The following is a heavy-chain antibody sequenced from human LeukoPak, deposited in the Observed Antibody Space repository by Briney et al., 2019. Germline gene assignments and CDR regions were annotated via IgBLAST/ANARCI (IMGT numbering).Heavy chain of an antibody. V-gene: IGHV1-69*01. Sequence: SVKVSCKASGGTFSSYAISWVRQAPGQGLEWMGGIIPIFGTANYAQKFQGRVTITADESTSTAYMELSSLRSEDTAVYYCARESSGEYLAAALGGWGQGTLVTVSS. CDR3: ARESSGEYLAAALGG. D-gene: IGHD6-13*01. CDR2: IIPIFGTA. J-gene: IGHJ4*02. CDR1: GGTFSSYA.